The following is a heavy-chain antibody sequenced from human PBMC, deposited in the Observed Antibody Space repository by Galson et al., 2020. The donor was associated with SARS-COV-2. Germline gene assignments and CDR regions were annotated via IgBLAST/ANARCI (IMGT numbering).Heavy chain of an antibody. D-gene: IGHD3-22*01. V-gene: IGHV1-3*01. CDR2: INAGNGNT. CDR3: ARDLPPSDLKWFYYYDRMFDY. CDR1: GYTFTSYA. Sequence: ASVKVSCKASGYTFTSYAMHWVRQAPGQRLEWMGWINAGNGNTKYSQKFQGRVTITRDTSASTAYMELSSLRSEDTAVYYCARDLPPSDLKWFYYYDRMFDYWGQGTLVTVSS. J-gene: IGHJ4*02.